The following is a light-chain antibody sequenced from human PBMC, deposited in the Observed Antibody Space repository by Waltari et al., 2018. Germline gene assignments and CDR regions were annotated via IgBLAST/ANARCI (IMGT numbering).Light chain of an antibody. CDR2: DAS. CDR3: QQYDNRPGT. CDR1: QDITSY. V-gene: IGKV1-33*01. J-gene: IGKJ4*01. Sequence: DIQMTQSPSSLSASAGDRVTITCQARQDITSYLNWYRQKPGKAPQLLIYDASKLETGVPSRFSGSGSGTDFTFTISSLQPEDVATYYCQQYDNRPGTFGGGTKVEIK.